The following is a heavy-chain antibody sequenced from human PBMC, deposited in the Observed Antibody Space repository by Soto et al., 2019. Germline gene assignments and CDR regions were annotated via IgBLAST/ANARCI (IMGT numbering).Heavy chain of an antibody. Sequence: QVQLVQSGAEVKKPGSSVKVSCKVSGGTFSSYAISWVRQAPGQGLEWMGGIIPNFGAANYAQKFQGRTTITADESTTTAYMELSSLTSDDTAVYYCATYGGYCTNGVCYGRFVYWGQGTLVTVSS. J-gene: IGHJ4*02. V-gene: IGHV1-69*01. CDR2: IIPNFGAA. CDR3: ATYGGYCTNGVCYGRFVY. CDR1: GGTFSSYA. D-gene: IGHD2-8*01.